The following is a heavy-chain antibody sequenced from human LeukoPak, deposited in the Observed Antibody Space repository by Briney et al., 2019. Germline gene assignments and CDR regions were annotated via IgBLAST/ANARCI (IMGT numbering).Heavy chain of an antibody. CDR1: GGSFSGYY. Sequence: SETLSLTCAVYGGSFSGYYWSWIRQPPGKGLEWIGEINHSGSTNYNPPLKSRVTISVDTSKNQFSLKLSSVTAADTAVYYCARRRGGYNYYFDYWGQGTLVTVSS. CDR2: INHSGST. J-gene: IGHJ4*02. D-gene: IGHD5-24*01. V-gene: IGHV4-34*01. CDR3: ARRRGGYNYYFDY.